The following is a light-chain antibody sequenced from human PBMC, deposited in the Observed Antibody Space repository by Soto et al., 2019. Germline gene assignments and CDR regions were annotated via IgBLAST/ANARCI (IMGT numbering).Light chain of an antibody. CDR2: DVS. CDR3: SSYTSSSTHVV. CDR1: SSDVGGYNY. J-gene: IGLJ2*01. Sequence: QSALTQPASVSGSPGQSITISCTGISSDVGGYNYVSWYQQHPAKAPKLMIYDVSNRPSGVSNRFSGSNSGNTASLTISGLQAEDEADYYCSSYTSSSTHVVFGGGTKLTVL. V-gene: IGLV2-14*03.